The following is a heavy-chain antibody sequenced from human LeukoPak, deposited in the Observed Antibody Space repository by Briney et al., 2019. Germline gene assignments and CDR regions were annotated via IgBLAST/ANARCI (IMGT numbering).Heavy chain of an antibody. Sequence: PSETLSLTCTVSGYSISTWYYWGWIRPPPGKGLEWIGSIFHNGSTHYNPSLESRVTISLDTSKNQFSLRLSSVTAADTAVYFCAVVEGQPNYYYYMDVWGKGTTVTVSS. CDR3: AVVEGQPNYYYYMDV. D-gene: IGHD6-13*01. J-gene: IGHJ6*03. V-gene: IGHV4-38-2*02. CDR1: GYSISTWYY. CDR2: IFHNGST.